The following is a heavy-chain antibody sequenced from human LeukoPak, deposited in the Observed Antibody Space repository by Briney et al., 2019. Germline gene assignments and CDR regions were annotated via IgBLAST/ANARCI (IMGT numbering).Heavy chain of an antibody. J-gene: IGHJ5*02. CDR3: ARDSRYPYGSAGPKMTTVATEYNWFDP. V-gene: IGHV4-4*02. CDR2: IYHSGST. Sequence: SETLSLTCAVSGGSISSSNWWSWVRQPPGKGLEWIGEIYHSGSTNYNPSLKSRVTMSVDTSKNQFSLKLSSVTAADTAVYYCARDSRYPYGSAGPKMTTVATEYNWFDPWGQGTLVTVSS. CDR1: GGSISSSNW. D-gene: IGHD4-11*01.